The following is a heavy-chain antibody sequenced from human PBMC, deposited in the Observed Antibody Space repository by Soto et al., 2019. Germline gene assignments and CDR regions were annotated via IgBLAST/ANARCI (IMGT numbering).Heavy chain of an antibody. Sequence: EVHLLESGGALVQPGGSLTLSCAASGFSFSDYAMSWVRQAPGKGLEWVSSISRTGDSAYYADSVKGRIAISRDRSKNRLSLQMNSLRVEETAVYYCAKGPDGSGYYHNWFDSWGQGTLITVSS. V-gene: IGHV3-23*01. J-gene: IGHJ5*01. D-gene: IGHD3-22*01. CDR3: AKGPDGSGYYHNWFDS. CDR2: ISRTGDSA. CDR1: GFSFSDYA.